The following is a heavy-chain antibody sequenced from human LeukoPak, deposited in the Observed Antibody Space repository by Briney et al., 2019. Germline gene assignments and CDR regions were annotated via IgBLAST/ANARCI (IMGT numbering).Heavy chain of an antibody. D-gene: IGHD6-19*01. CDR2: IGTAGDT. CDR3: AGAGSETQWRAFDS. J-gene: IGHJ4*02. Sequence: TGGSLRLSCAASGFTFSRYDMHWVRQATGKGLEWVSGIGTAGDTYYAGSVKGRFTISRENAKNSLYLQMNSLTAGDTAVYYCAGAGSETQWRAFDSWGQGALVTVSS. CDR1: GFTFSRYD. V-gene: IGHV3-13*01.